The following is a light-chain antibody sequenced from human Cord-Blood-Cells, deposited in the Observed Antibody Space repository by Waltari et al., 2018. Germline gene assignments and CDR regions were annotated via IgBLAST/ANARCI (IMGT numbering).Light chain of an antibody. CDR3: NSRDSSGNHPPYV. CDR1: SLRSYY. Sequence: SSELTQDPAVSVALGQTVRITCQGDSLRSYYASWYQEKPGQAPVLVIYGKNNRPSGIPHRFSGSSSGNTASLTITGAQAEEEADYYCNSRDSSGNHPPYVFGTGTKVTVL. CDR2: GKN. J-gene: IGLJ1*01. V-gene: IGLV3-19*01.